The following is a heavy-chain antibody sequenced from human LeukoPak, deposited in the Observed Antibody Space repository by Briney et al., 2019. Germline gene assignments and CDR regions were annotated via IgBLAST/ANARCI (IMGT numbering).Heavy chain of an antibody. CDR3: TTDTFGARDS. D-gene: IGHD3-10*01. CDR2: INEDGSST. CDR1: GYTFSRYW. J-gene: IGHJ4*02. Sequence: GGSLRLSCAASGYTFSRYWMHWVRHGPGKGLVWVSRINEDGSSTSYAESVRGRFTISRDNAKNTLYLQMNSLRAEDAAVYYCTTDTFGARDSWGQGTLVAVSS. V-gene: IGHV3-74*01.